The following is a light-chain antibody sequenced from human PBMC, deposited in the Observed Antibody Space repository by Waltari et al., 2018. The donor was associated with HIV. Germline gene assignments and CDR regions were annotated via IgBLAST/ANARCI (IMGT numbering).Light chain of an antibody. Sequence: QAVLPHPPPVSAAPGQQVTIPCSGSSPPIGNNSVSWYQQFPGKAPKVLIYDNNKRPPGVPDRCSGSRSGTSATLGVAGLQTGDEADYYCGTWDTSLSAGVFGGGTKLTVL. V-gene: IGLV1-51*01. J-gene: IGLJ3*02. CDR2: DNN. CDR3: GTWDTSLSAGV. CDR1: SPPIGNNS.